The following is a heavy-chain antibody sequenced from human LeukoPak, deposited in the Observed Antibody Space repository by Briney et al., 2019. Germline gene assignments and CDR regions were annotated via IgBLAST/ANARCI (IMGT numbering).Heavy chain of an antibody. Sequence: SGGSLRLSCAASGFSISNSAMSWVRQAPGKGLEWVSLIVASSGSTFYADSVKGRFTISRDSSKNTLYLQMNSLRAEDMAVYYCAKGASYYIEMGYSDYWGQGTLVTVSS. J-gene: IGHJ4*02. D-gene: IGHD5-24*01. CDR2: IVASSGST. CDR1: GFSISNSA. CDR3: AKGASYYIEMGYSDY. V-gene: IGHV3-23*01.